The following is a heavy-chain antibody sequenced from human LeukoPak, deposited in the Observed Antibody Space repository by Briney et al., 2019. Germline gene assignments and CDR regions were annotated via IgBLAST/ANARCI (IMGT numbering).Heavy chain of an antibody. CDR2: ISYDGSNK. V-gene: IGHV3-30-3*01. D-gene: IGHD2-8*02. CDR1: GFTFSSYA. Sequence: GRSLRLSCAASGFTFSSYAMHWVRQAPGKGLEWVAVISYDGSNKYYADSVKGRFTISRDNSKNTLYLQMNSLRAEDTAVYYCARVLGSTGRGYFDYWGQGTLVTVSS. CDR3: ARVLGSTGRGYFDY. J-gene: IGHJ4*02.